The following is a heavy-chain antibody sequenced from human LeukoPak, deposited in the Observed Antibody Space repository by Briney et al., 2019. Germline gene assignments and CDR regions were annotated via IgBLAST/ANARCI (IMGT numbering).Heavy chain of an antibody. CDR1: GFTFSSYA. Sequence: GGSLRLSCAASGFTFSSYAMSWDRQAPGKGLEWVSAISGSGGSTYYADSVKGRFTISRDNSKNTLYLQMNSLRAEDTAVYYCAKGNIVGGGYFDYWGQGTLVTVSS. D-gene: IGHD2/OR15-2a*01. J-gene: IGHJ4*02. CDR3: AKGNIVGGGYFDY. V-gene: IGHV3-23*01. CDR2: ISGSGGST.